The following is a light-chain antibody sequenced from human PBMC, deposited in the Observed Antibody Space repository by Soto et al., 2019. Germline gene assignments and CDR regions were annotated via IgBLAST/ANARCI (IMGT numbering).Light chain of an antibody. J-gene: IGKJ1*01. CDR2: DAS. CDR3: QQSYSTPRT. V-gene: IGKV1-33*01. Sequence: DIQMTQSPSSLSASVGDRVTITCQASQDISNYLNWYQQKPGKAPKLLIYDASNLETGVPSRFSGSGSGTDFTFTISSLQPEDIATYYCQQSYSTPRTFGQGT. CDR1: QDISNY.